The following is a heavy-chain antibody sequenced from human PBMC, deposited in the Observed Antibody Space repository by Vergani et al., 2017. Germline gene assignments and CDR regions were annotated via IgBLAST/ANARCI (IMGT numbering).Heavy chain of an antibody. D-gene: IGHD3-10*01. CDR3: AKTSAASGGYYYYYMDV. Sequence: EVQLLESGGGLVQPGGSLRLSCAASGFTFSSYAMSWVRQAPGKGLEWVSAISGSGGSTYYADSVKGRFTISSDNSKNTVYLQMNSLSAEDTAVYYGAKTSAASGGYYYYYMDVWGKGTMVTVSS. CDR1: GFTFSSYA. V-gene: IGHV3-23*01. J-gene: IGHJ6*03. CDR2: ISGSGGST.